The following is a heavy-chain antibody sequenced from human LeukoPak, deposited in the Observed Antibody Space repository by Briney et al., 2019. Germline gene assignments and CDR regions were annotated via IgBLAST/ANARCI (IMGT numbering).Heavy chain of an antibody. D-gene: IGHD3-22*01. CDR1: GYTFTSYG. Sequence: ASVKVSCKASGYTFTSYGITWVRQAPGQGLEWMGWISDYNGETNYAQKLQGRVTMTTDTSTSTAYMELRSLRSDDTAAYYCARAATMIVVVNWFDPWGQGTLVTVSS. J-gene: IGHJ5*02. V-gene: IGHV1-18*01. CDR3: ARAATMIVVVNWFDP. CDR2: ISDYNGET.